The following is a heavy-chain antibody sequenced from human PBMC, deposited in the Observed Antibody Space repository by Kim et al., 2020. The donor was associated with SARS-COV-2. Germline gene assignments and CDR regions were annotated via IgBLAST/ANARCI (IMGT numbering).Heavy chain of an antibody. V-gene: IGHV3-30*04. CDR2: ISYDGSNK. Sequence: GGSLRLSCAASGFTFSSYAMHWVRQAPGKGLEWVAVISYDGSNKYYADSVKGRFTISRDNSKNTLYLQMNSLRAEDTAVYYCARALRQLVWFGELLLGGYYYYGMDVCGEGTTVTVSS. CDR1: GFTFSSYA. J-gene: IGHJ6*04. CDR3: ARALRQLVWFGELLLGGYYYYGMDV. D-gene: IGHD3-10*01.